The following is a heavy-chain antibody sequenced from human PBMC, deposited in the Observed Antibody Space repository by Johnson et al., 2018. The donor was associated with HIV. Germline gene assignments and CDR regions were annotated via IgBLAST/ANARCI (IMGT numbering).Heavy chain of an antibody. J-gene: IGHJ3*02. CDR1: GFPFSSYG. V-gene: IGHV3-30*03. Sequence: QVQLVESGGGAVQPGRSLRLSCAASGFPFSSYGMHWVRQAPGKGLEWVAVISFDGRNKYYADSVKGRFTISRDNAKNSLYLQMNSLRAEDTALYYCARDPFRDAFDIWGQGTMVTVSS. CDR3: ARDPFRDAFDI. CDR2: ISFDGRNK.